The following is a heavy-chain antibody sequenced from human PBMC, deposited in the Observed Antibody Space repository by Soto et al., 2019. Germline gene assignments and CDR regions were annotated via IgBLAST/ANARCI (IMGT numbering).Heavy chain of an antibody. V-gene: IGHV4-38-2*01. CDR3: ERYYDILTGYNYFDY. CDR1: GYSISSGYY. Sequence: PSEALSLTCAVSGYSISSGYYWGWIRQPPGKGLEWIGSIYHSGSTYYNPSLKSRVTISVDTSKNQFSLKLSSVTAADTAVYYCERYYDILTGYNYFDYWGQGTLVTVYS. D-gene: IGHD3-9*01. CDR2: IYHSGST. J-gene: IGHJ4*02.